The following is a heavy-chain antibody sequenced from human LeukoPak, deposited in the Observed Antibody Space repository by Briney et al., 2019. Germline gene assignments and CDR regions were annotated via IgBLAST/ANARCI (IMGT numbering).Heavy chain of an antibody. CDR3: AKDGQWLVRGNNWFDP. J-gene: IGHJ5*02. V-gene: IGHV3-23*01. D-gene: IGHD6-19*01. CDR1: GFIFSNYA. Sequence: PGRSLRLSCAASGFIFSNYAMSWVRQAPGKGLEWVSAISGSGGSTYYADSVKGRFTISRDNSKNTLYLQMNSLRAEDTAVYYCAKDGQWLVRGNNWFDPWGQGTRVTVSS. CDR2: ISGSGGST.